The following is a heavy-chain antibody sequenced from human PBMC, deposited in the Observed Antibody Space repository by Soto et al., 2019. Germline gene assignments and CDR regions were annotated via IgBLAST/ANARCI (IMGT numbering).Heavy chain of an antibody. D-gene: IGHD6-13*01. CDR3: ARTLADDIAAALFDY. Sequence: GGSLRLCCAAAGVTCSSYWGSWVRQAPGKGLEWVANIKQDGSEKYYVDSVKGRFTISRDNAKNSLYLQMNSLRAEDTAVYYCARTLADDIAAALFDYWGQGTLVTVSS. V-gene: IGHV3-7*01. J-gene: IGHJ4*02. CDR1: GVTCSSYW. CDR2: IKQDGSEK.